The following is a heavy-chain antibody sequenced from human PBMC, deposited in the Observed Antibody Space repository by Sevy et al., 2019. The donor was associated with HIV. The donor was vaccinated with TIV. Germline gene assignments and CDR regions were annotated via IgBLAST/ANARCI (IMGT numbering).Heavy chain of an antibody. V-gene: IGHV3-73*01. J-gene: IGHJ4*02. CDR1: GFTFSGSA. CDR2: IRSKANSYAT. CDR3: TRLSIAATTVDY. D-gene: IGHD6-6*01. Sequence: GGSLRLSCAASGFTFSGSAMHWVRQASGKGLEWVGRIRSKANSYATAYAASVKGRFTISRDDSKNTAYLQMNSLKTEDAVVYYCTRLSIAATTVDYWGQGTLVTVSS.